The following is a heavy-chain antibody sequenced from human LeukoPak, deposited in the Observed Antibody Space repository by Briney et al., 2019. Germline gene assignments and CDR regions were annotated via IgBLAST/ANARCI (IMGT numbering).Heavy chain of an antibody. V-gene: IGHV3-21*01. CDR1: GFLFSNYT. Sequence: GGSLRLSCATSGFLFSNYTMNWVRQAPGKGLEWVSSISSSSSYIYYADSVKGRFTISRDNTKNTLYLQMNSLRAEDTAVYYCARSLPMTNWGQGTLVTVSS. CDR3: ARSLPMTN. J-gene: IGHJ4*02. CDR2: ISSSSSYI. D-gene: IGHD2-15*01.